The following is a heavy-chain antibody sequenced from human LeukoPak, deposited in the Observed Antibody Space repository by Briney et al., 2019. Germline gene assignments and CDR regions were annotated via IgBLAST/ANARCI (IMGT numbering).Heavy chain of an antibody. D-gene: IGHD6-13*01. J-gene: IGHJ6*03. V-gene: IGHV1-8*03. CDR2: MNPNSGNT. Sequence: ASVKVSCKASGYTFTGYYMHWVRQAPGQGLEWMGWMNPNSGNTGYAQKFQGRVTITRNTSISTAYMELSSLRSEDTAVYYCARHSSSWYMGYYYYMDVWGKGTTVTVSS. CDR3: ARHSSSWYMGYYYYMDV. CDR1: GYTFTGYY.